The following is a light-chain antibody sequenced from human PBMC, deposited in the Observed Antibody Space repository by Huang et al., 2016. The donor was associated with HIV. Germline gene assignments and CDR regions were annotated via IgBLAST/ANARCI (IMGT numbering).Light chain of an antibody. Sequence: EIVLTQSLATLSLSSGERATLSCRASQSVSAYLAWYQQKPGQAPRLLIDGASNRATGIPARFSGRGSGTDFTLTISSLEPEDVAVYYCQQRSDWPLTFGGGTKVEIK. CDR3: QQRSDWPLT. V-gene: IGKV3-11*01. J-gene: IGKJ4*01. CDR2: GAS. CDR1: QSVSAY.